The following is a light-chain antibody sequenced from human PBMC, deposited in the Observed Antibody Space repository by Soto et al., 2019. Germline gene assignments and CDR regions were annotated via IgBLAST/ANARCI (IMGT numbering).Light chain of an antibody. CDR2: DVS. Sequence: QLVLTQPASVSGSPGQSITISCTGTSSDVGGYNYVSWYQQHPGKAPKLMIYDVSNRPSGVSNRFSGSKSGNTASLTISGLQAEXEADYYCSSYTSSSTLEVFGTGTKLTVL. CDR1: SSDVGGYNY. CDR3: SSYTSSSTLEV. V-gene: IGLV2-14*01. J-gene: IGLJ1*01.